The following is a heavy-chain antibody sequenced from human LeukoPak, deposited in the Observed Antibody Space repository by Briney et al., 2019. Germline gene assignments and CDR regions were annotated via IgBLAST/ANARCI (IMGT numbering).Heavy chain of an antibody. CDR2: IYSGGST. V-gene: IGHV3-53*01. J-gene: IGHJ3*02. CDR1: GFTVSSNY. CDR3: ARDCGSRWCDAFDI. Sequence: GGSLRLSCAASGFTVSSNYMSWVRQAPGKGLEWVSVIYSGGSTYYADSVKGRFTISRDNSKNTLYLQMNSLRAEDTAVYYCARDCGSRWCDAFDIWGQGTMVTVSS. D-gene: IGHD6-19*01.